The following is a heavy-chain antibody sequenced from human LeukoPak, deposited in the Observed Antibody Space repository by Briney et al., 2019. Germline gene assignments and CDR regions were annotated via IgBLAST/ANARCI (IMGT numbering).Heavy chain of an antibody. CDR1: GYTFTSCD. Sequence: ASVKVSCKASGYTFTSCDINWVRQATGQGLEWMGWMNPNSGNTGYAQKFQGRVTMTRNTSISTAYMELSSLRSEDTAVYYCARAPPPYGDYVDYWGQGTLVTVSS. D-gene: IGHD4-17*01. J-gene: IGHJ4*02. V-gene: IGHV1-8*01. CDR2: MNPNSGNT. CDR3: ARAPPPYGDYVDY.